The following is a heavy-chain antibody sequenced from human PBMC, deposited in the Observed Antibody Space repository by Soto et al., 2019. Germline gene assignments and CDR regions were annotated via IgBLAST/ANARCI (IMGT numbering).Heavy chain of an antibody. CDR2: ISGSVSYI. V-gene: IGHV3-21*04. J-gene: IGHJ6*02. CDR1: GFTFSSYS. CDR3: AKEETYNYYGMDV. Sequence: GGSLRLSCAASGFTFSSYSMNWVRQAPGKGLEWVSTISGSVSYIYYADSVKGRFTVSRDNSKNTLFLQMNGLRADDTAIYYCAKEETYNYYGMDVWGQGTTVTVSS.